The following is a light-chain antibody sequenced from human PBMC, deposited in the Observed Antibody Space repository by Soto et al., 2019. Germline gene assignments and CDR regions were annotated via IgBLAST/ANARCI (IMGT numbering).Light chain of an antibody. V-gene: IGKV3D-15*02. CDR3: QQYDDSPRT. CDR2: DAS. Sequence: EMVVTQSPATLSVSPGERVTLSCRTSQDVSSKLAWYQQKPGQPPSLLIYDASTRATGTPARFSGSGSGTEFTLAVSSLQSEDFALYHCQQYDDSPRTFGQGTRLAIK. CDR1: QDVSSK. J-gene: IGKJ2*01.